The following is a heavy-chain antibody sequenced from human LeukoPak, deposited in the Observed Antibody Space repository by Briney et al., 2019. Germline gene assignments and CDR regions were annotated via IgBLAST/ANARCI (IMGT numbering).Heavy chain of an antibody. CDR2: IYSGGRT. D-gene: IGHD1-26*01. CDR3: ARGAGTSGGYWSSPPSHFDC. V-gene: IGHV3-66*01. Sequence: PGGSLRLSCAASGFSVGSNDINWVRQAPGKGLEWVSVIYSGGRTYYADSVKGRFTISRDSSENTLHLQINSLRAEDTAVYYCARGAGTSGGYWSSPPSHFDCWDQGTLVTVSS. CDR1: GFSVGSND. J-gene: IGHJ4*02.